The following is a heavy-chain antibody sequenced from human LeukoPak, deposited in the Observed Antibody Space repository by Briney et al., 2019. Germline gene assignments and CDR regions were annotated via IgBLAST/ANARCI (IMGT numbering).Heavy chain of an antibody. Sequence: ASVKVSCKASGYTFTGYYMHWVRQAPGQWLEWMGRINPNSGGTNYAQKFQGRVTMTRDTSISTAYMELSRLRSDDTAVYYCARDNYGDYERDWFDPWGQGTLVTVSS. D-gene: IGHD4-17*01. V-gene: IGHV1-2*06. CDR3: ARDNYGDYERDWFDP. CDR1: GYTFTGYY. CDR2: INPNSGGT. J-gene: IGHJ5*02.